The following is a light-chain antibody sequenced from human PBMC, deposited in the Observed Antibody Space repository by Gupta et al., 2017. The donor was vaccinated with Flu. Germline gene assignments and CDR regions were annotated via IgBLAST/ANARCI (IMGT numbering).Light chain of an antibody. CDR1: SRDVGNYNR. V-gene: IGLV2-18*02. J-gene: IGLJ1*01. CDR2: EVS. Sequence: QSALIQPPSVSGSPGQSVTISCTGTSRDVGNYNRVSLYHQSPGTAPKRIIHEVSNRPSGVPDRFSGSKSGNTASLTISGLQAEDEADFYCSSYTSTSTYVFGTGTKVTVL. CDR3: SSYTSTSTYV.